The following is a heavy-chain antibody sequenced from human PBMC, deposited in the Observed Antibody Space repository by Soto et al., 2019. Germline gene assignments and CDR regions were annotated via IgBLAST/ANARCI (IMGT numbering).Heavy chain of an antibody. Sequence: PCGSLRLSCAASGFTFSSYWISWVRQAPGKGLEWVPNIKQDGSEKYYVDSVRGRLTISRDNAKNSLYLQMNSLRAEDTAVYYCARNYVLRFLEWLPYGMDVWGQGTTVTVSS. D-gene: IGHD3-3*01. CDR3: ARNYVLRFLEWLPYGMDV. V-gene: IGHV3-7*01. J-gene: IGHJ6*02. CDR2: IKQDGSEK. CDR1: GFTFSSYW.